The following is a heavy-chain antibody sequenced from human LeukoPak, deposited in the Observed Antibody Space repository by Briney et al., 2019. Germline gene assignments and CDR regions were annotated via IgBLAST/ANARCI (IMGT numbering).Heavy chain of an antibody. J-gene: IGHJ4*02. V-gene: IGHV3-9*01. CDR2: ISWNSGSI. Sequence: GGSLRLSCAASGFTFDDYAMHWVRQAPGKGLEWVSGISWNSGSIGYADSVKGRFTISRDNAKNSLYLQMNGLRAEDTALYYCARVWSGYPYYFDYWGQGTLVTVSS. CDR1: GFTFDDYA. D-gene: IGHD3-3*01. CDR3: ARVWSGYPYYFDY.